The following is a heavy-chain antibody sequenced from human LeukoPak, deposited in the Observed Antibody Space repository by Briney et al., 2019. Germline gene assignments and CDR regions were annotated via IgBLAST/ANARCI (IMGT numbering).Heavy chain of an antibody. J-gene: IGHJ6*02. Sequence: WGSLRLSCAASGFTFSSYGMHWVRQAPGKGLEWVAVISYDGSNKYYADSVKGRFTISRDNSKNTLYLQMNSLRAEDTAVYYCAKDTVVVVVAAIHGMDVWGQGTTVTVSS. D-gene: IGHD2-15*01. V-gene: IGHV3-30*18. CDR2: ISYDGSNK. CDR1: GFTFSSYG. CDR3: AKDTVVVVVAAIHGMDV.